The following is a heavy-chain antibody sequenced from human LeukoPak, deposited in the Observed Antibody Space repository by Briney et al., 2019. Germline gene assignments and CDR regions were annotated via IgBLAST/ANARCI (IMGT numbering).Heavy chain of an antibody. D-gene: IGHD3-16*01. CDR1: GGSFSGYY. V-gene: IGHV4-34*01. CDR2: INHSGST. J-gene: IGHJ4*02. Sequence: SETLSLTCAVYGGSFSGYYWSWIRQPPGKGLEWIGEINHSGSTNYNPSLKSRVTISVDTSKNQFSLKLSSVTAADTAVYYCAKSAGDGDYWGQGTLVTVSS. CDR3: AKSAGDGDY.